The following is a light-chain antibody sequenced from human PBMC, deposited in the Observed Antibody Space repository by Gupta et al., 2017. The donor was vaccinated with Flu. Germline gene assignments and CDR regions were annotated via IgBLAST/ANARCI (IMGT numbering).Light chain of an antibody. CDR3: QQYDTSPLT. J-gene: IGKJ4*01. CDR1: RSLSTKF. CDR2: RTS. V-gene: IGKV3-20*01. Sequence: EIVLTQSPGILSLSPGDRATLSCRASRSLSTKFLAWYQQRPGQAPSLLIYRTSNRATGTPDRFSGDGSGTDFTLTISGLEPEDFAVYFCQQYDTSPLTFGGGT.